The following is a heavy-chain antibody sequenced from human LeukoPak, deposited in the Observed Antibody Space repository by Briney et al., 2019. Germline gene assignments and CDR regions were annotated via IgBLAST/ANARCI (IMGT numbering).Heavy chain of an antibody. D-gene: IGHD5-24*01. CDR2: IKSDGSAT. J-gene: IGHJ4*02. CDR3: ARGDGYGMDY. V-gene: IGHV3-74*01. CDR1: GFTFSSYW. Sequence: GGSLRLSCAASGFTFSSYWMHWVRHAPGKGLVWVSSIKSDGSATIHADSVKGRFTISRDNAKNTLYLQMNSLRAEDMAVYYCARGDGYGMDYWGQGTRVTASS.